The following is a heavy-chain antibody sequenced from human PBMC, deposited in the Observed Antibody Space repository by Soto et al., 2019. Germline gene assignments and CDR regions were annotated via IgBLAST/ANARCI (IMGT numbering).Heavy chain of an antibody. J-gene: IGHJ6*02. CDR3: ATDTIIAAGGPEGMDV. V-gene: IGHV6-1*01. D-gene: IGHD6-13*01. Sequence: SQALSLTCAISGDSVSSNSAAWNWIRQSPSRGLEWLGRTYYRSKWYNDYAVSVKSRITINPDTSKNQFSLQLNSVTPEDTAVYYCATDTIIAAGGPEGMDVSGQGTTVTVYS. CDR1: GDSVSSNSAA. CDR2: TYYRSKWYN.